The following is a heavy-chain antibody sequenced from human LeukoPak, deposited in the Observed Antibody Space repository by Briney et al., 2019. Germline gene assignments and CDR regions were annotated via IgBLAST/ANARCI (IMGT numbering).Heavy chain of an antibody. Sequence: RASVKVSCKASGYTFTGYYMHWVRQAPGQGPEWMGRINPNSGGTNYAQKFQGRVTMTRDTSISTAYMELSRLRSDDTAVYYCARRSGSYPTFGYWGQGTLVTVSS. CDR1: GYTFTGYY. CDR2: INPNSGGT. CDR3: ARRSGSYPTFGY. D-gene: IGHD1-26*01. J-gene: IGHJ4*02. V-gene: IGHV1-2*06.